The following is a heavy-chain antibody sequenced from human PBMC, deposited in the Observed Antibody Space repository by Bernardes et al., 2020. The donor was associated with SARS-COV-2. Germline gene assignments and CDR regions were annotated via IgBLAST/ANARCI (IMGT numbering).Heavy chain of an antibody. CDR2: IWHDGKKK. V-gene: IGHV3-33*01. Sequence: GGSLRLSCAASGFTFSTYVMHWVRQAPGKGLEWVAVIWHDGKKKYYADSVKGRFTISRDNSKNTVSLQMNSLRAEDTALYYCVRAKYDFWGNIEAYYFDYWGQGTLVTVSS. CDR3: VRAKYDFWGNIEAYYFDY. D-gene: IGHD3-3*01. CDR1: GFTFSTYV. J-gene: IGHJ4*02.